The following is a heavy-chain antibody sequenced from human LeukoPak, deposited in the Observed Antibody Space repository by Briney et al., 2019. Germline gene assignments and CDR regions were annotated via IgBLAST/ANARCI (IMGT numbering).Heavy chain of an antibody. D-gene: IGHD3-16*01. CDR2: INHSGST. CDR1: GGAFSGYY. V-gene: IGHV4-34*01. CDR3: ARVTVLDDTSYDYVWGRGYFDY. J-gene: IGHJ4*02. Sequence: SETLSPTCAVYGGAFSGYYWSWIRQPPGKGLEWIGEINHSGSTNYNPSLKSRVTISVDTSKNQFSLKLSSVTAADTAVYYCARVTVLDDTSYDYVWGRGYFDYWGQGTLVTVSS.